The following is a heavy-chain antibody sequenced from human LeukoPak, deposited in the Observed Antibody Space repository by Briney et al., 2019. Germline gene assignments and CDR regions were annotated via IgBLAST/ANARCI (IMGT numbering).Heavy chain of an antibody. J-gene: IGHJ5*02. D-gene: IGHD6-6*01. CDR3: ARVRGAARTWFDP. V-gene: IGHV4-34*01. CDR1: GGSFSGYY. CDR2: INHSGST. Sequence: NPSETLSLTCAVYGGSFSGYYWSWIRQPPGKGLEWIGEINHSGSTNYNPSLKSRVTISVATSKNQFSLKLSSVTAADTAVYYCARVRGAARTWFDPWGQGTLVTVSS.